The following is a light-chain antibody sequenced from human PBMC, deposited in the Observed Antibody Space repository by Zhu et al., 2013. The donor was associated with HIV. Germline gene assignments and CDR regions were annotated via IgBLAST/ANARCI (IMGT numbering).Light chain of an antibody. CDR1: QSVSSSY. CDR3: QQHIHWPRLT. J-gene: IGKJ4*01. Sequence: EIVLTQSPVTLSLSPGERATLSCGASQSVSSSYLAWYQQRPGLAPRLLIYGASTRATGIPARFSGTGSGTEFTLTISSLQSEDVAVYYCQQHIHWPRLTFGGGTKVEIK. V-gene: IGKV3-15*01. CDR2: GAS.